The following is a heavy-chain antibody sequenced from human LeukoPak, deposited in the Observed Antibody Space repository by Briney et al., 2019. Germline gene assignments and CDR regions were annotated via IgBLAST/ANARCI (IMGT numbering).Heavy chain of an antibody. CDR3: ARESGDFDY. CDR2: IYYSGST. J-gene: IGHJ4*02. Sequence: SETLSLTCTVSGGSISSYYWSWIRQPPGKGLEWIGYIYYSGSTNYNPSPKGRVTISVDTSKNQFSLKLSSVTAADTAVYYCARESGDFDYWGQGTLVTVSS. V-gene: IGHV4-59*01. CDR1: GGSISSYY.